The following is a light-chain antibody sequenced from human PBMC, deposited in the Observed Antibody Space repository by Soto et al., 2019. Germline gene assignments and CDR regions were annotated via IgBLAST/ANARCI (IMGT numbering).Light chain of an antibody. CDR2: EVV. CDR3: KSYAGSNTYV. Sequence: QSALTQPPSASGSPGQSVTISCTETKNDVGFYDFVSWYQHHPGKAPRLIIYEVVQRPSGVPDRFSGSKSGNTASLTVSGLQAADEADYFCKSYAGSNTYVFGSGTKLTVL. CDR1: KNDVGFYDF. V-gene: IGLV2-8*01. J-gene: IGLJ1*01.